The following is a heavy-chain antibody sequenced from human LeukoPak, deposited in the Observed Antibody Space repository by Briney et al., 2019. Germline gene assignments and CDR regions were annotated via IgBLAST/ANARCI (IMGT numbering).Heavy chain of an antibody. D-gene: IGHD2-15*01. CDR2: INPSGGRT. CDR3: AREVVFCIGGGCYSPDYGMDV. CDR1: GYTFSDYY. Sequence: GASVKLSCKASGYTFSDYYVHWGRQAPGQGLEWVGIINPSGGRTTYAQKLQGRLTMTRDTSTRTVSMELSSLRSEDTAIYYCAREVVFCIGGGCYSPDYGMDVWGQGTSVTVSS. V-gene: IGHV1-46*01. J-gene: IGHJ6*02.